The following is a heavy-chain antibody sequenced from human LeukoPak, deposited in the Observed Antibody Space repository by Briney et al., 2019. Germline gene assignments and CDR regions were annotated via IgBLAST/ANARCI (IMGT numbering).Heavy chain of an antibody. Sequence: SQTLSLTCAISGDSVSSNSAAWNWIRQSPSRGLEWLGRTYYRSKWYNDYAVSMKSRITINPDTSKSQFSLQLNSVTPEDTAVYYCARDQSVCGGDCYSPVDYWGQGTLVTVSS. CDR3: ARDQSVCGGDCYSPVDY. CDR1: GDSVSSNSAA. CDR2: TYYRSKWYN. V-gene: IGHV6-1*01. D-gene: IGHD2-21*02. J-gene: IGHJ4*02.